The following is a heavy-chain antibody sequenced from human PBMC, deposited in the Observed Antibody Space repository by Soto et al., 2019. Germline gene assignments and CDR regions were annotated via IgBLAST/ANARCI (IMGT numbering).Heavy chain of an antibody. CDR2: IRSKANSYAA. D-gene: IGHD6-19*01. Sequence: GGSLRLSCAASGFTFSGSAMHWVRQASGKGLEWVGRIRSKANSYAAAYAASVKGRFTISRDDPKNTAYLQMNSLKTEDTAVYYCTKKSSVAGFDYWGQGTLVTVSS. CDR3: TKKSSVAGFDY. V-gene: IGHV3-73*01. J-gene: IGHJ4*02. CDR1: GFTFSGSA.